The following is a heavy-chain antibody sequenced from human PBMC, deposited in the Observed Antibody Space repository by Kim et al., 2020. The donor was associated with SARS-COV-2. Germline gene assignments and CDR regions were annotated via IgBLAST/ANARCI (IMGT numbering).Heavy chain of an antibody. J-gene: IGHJ4*02. CDR2: ISGSGGST. CDR3: AKDQAMIVVVITTAFDY. Sequence: GGSLRLSCAASGFTFSSYAMSWVRQAPGKGLEWVSAISGSGGSTYYADSVKGRFTISRDNSKNTLYLQMNSLRAEDTAVYYCAKDQAMIVVVITTAFDYWGQGTLVTVSS. CDR1: GFTFSSYA. V-gene: IGHV3-23*01. D-gene: IGHD3-22*01.